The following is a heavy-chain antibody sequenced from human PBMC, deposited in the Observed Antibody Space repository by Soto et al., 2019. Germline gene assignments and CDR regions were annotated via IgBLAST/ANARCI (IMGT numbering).Heavy chain of an antibody. CDR2: MNPNSGNT. J-gene: IGHJ4*02. V-gene: IGHV1-8*01. D-gene: IGHD5-18*01. Sequence: ASVKVSCKASGYSFPNHEINWVRQATGQGLEWMGWMNPNSGNTGYAQKFQGRVTMTRNTSISTAYMELSSLRSEDTAVYYCARGTAMDDFDYWGQGTLVTVSS. CDR3: ARGTAMDDFDY. CDR1: GYSFPNHE.